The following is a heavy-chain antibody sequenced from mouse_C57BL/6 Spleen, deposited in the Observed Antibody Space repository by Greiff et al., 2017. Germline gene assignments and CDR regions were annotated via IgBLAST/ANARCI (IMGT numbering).Heavy chain of an antibody. Sequence: EVKVVESGGGLVKPGGSLKLSCAASGFTFSSYAMSWVRQTPEKRLEWVATISDGGSYTYYPDNVKGRFTISRDNAKNNLYLQMSHLKSEDTAMYYCAREEDYGNYYYAMDYWGQGTSVTVSS. V-gene: IGHV5-4*01. D-gene: IGHD2-1*01. CDR1: GFTFSSYA. J-gene: IGHJ4*01. CDR3: AREEDYGNYYYAMDY. CDR2: ISDGGSYT.